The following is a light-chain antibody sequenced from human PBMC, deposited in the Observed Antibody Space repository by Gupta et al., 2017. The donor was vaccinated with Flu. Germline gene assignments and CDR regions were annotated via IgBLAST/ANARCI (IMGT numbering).Light chain of an antibody. Sequence: NFMLTQPHSVSESPGQTVTISCTRSSGSIDTNYVQWYQQRPGSAPIAVIYEDNVRPSGVPDRFSGSIDTSSSSASLTISGLRTEDEAEYYGQSYDLNHVVFGGGTRLTVL. CDR2: EDN. CDR1: SGSIDTNY. J-gene: IGLJ2*01. V-gene: IGLV6-57*03. CDR3: QSYDLNHVV.